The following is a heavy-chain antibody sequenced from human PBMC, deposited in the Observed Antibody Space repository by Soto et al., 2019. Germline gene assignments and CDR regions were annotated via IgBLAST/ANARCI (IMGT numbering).Heavy chain of an antibody. CDR1: GDSVSTDRYF. CDR2: ISYTGDT. J-gene: IGHJ5*02. CDR3: ARIVVGATVDL. Sequence: SETLSLTCSVSGDSVSTDRYFWTWIRQPPGKGLEWIAYISYTGDTNYNPSLKSRVTISIDTSRNQFSLTLTSVTAADTAVYFCARIVVGATVDLWGQGSLVTVSS. D-gene: IGHD1-26*01. V-gene: IGHV4-61*01.